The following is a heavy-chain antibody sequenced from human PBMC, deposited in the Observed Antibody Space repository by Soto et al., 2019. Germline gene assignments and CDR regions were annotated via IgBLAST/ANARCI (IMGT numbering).Heavy chain of an antibody. D-gene: IGHD3-22*01. Sequence: SETLSLTCTFSGCSLSNYYWSWTRQPPGKGLEWIGYIYYAGTTTYNPSLKSRVTISLDRSKNQFSLKLDSVTAADTAVYYCTRLGGYYQALDSWGQGTLVTVSS. CDR3: TRLGGYYQALDS. J-gene: IGHJ4*02. CDR2: IYYAGTT. CDR1: GCSLSNYY. V-gene: IGHV4-59*08.